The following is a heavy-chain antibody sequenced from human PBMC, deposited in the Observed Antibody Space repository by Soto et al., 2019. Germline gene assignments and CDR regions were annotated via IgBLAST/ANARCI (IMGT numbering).Heavy chain of an antibody. V-gene: IGHV4-59*01. CDR3: ASYGRARTYHWFDP. CDR2: IYYSGST. D-gene: IGHD6-6*01. J-gene: IGHJ5*02. Sequence: SETLSLTCTVSGGSISSYYWSWIRQPPGKGLEWIGYIYYSGSTNYNPSLKSRVTISVDTSKNQFSLKLSSVTAADTAVYYCASYGRARTYHWFDPWGQGTRVTVAS. CDR1: GGSISSYY.